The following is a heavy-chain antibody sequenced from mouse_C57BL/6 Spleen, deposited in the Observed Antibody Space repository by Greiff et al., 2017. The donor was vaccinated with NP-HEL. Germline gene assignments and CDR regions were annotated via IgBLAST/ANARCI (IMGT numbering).Heavy chain of an antibody. CDR1: GFTFSSYA. D-gene: IGHD3-1*01. CDR3: ASSETSYFDY. V-gene: IGHV5-4*01. J-gene: IGHJ2*01. CDR2: ISDGGSYT. Sequence: EVQLVESGGGLVKPGGSLKLSCAASGFTFSSYAMSWVRQTPEKRLEWVATISDGGSYTYYPDNVKGRFTISRDNAKNNLYLQMSHLKSEDTAMYYCASSETSYFDYWGQGTTLTVSS.